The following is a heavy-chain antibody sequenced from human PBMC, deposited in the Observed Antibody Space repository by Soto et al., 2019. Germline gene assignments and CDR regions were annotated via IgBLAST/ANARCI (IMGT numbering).Heavy chain of an antibody. J-gene: IGHJ4*02. CDR1: GFTFSSYE. D-gene: IGHD4-17*01. V-gene: IGHV3-48*03. CDR2: ISSSGSTI. Sequence: GGSLRLSCAASGFTFSSYEMNWVRQAPGKGLEWVSYISSSGSTIYYADSVKGRFTISRDNAKNSLYLQMNSLRAEDTAVYYCVIDYGGNSGNDYWGQGTLVTVSS. CDR3: VIDYGGNSGNDY.